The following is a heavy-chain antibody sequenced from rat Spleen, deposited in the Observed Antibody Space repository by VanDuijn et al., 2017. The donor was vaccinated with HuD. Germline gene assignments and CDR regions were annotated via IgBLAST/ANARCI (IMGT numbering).Heavy chain of an antibody. CDR2: FSYDGGST. CDR3: ATPTPGIPFAY. V-gene: IGHV5-20*01. J-gene: IGHJ3*01. CDR1: GFIFSDYY. D-gene: IGHD1-4*01. Sequence: EVQLVESGGGLVQPGRSLRLSCAASGFIFSDYYMAWVRQAPTKGLEWVASFSYDGGSTYYRDSVKGRFTISRDNAKSSLYLQMDSLRSEDTATYYCATPTPGIPFAYWGQGTLVTVSS.